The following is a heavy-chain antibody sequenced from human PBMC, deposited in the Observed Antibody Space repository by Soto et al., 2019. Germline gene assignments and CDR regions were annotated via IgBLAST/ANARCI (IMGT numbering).Heavy chain of an antibody. J-gene: IGHJ4*02. CDR1: GGSFSGYY. CDR3: ASTYYNASSGPFDY. V-gene: IGHV4-34*09. CDR2: IYYSGST. D-gene: IGHD3-22*01. Sequence: PSETLSLTCAVYGGSFSGYYWSWIRQHPGKGLEWIGYIYYSGSTYYNPSLKSRVTISVDTSKSQFSLKLSSVTAADTAVYYCASTYYNASSGPFDYWGQGTLVTVSS.